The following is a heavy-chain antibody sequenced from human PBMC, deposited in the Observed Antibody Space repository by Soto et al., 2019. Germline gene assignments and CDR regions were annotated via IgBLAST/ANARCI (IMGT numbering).Heavy chain of an antibody. J-gene: IGHJ6*03. CDR3: ARDPNDFWSGYYYYMDV. CDR2: ISSSSSNK. Sequence: GGSLRLSCAASGFTFSSYGMHWVRQAPGKGLKWVSSISSSSSNKYYADSVKGRFTISRDNAKNSLYLQMSSLRAEDTAVYYCARDPNDFWSGYYYYMDVWGKGTTVTVSS. D-gene: IGHD3-3*01. CDR1: GFTFSSYG. V-gene: IGHV3-21*01.